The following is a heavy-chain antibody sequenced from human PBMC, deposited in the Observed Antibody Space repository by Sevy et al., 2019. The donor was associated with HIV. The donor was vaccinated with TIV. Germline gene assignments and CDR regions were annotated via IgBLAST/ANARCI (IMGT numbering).Heavy chain of an antibody. V-gene: IGHV3-23*01. J-gene: IGHJ3*01. CDR3: AKDVVAVVGDAFDV. Sequence: GGSLRLSCAASGFPFSSYAMNWVRQGPGKGLEWVSATGGRGGATYYADSVKGRFTISRDNSKNTLYLQMVSLRAEDTAVYYCAKDVVAVVGDAFDVWGQGTMVTVSS. CDR2: TGGRGGAT. CDR1: GFPFSSYA. D-gene: IGHD2-15*01.